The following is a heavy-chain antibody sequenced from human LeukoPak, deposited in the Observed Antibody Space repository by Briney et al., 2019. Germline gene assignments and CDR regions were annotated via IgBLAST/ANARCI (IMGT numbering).Heavy chain of an antibody. Sequence: GGSLRLSCAASGFTFSSYAMTWVRQAPGKGLEWVSAISGSGGSTYYADSVRGRFTISRDNSKNTLYLQMNSLRAEDTAVYYCAKSRGSGSYYPVGYFQHWGQGTLVTVSS. CDR3: AKSRGSGSYYPVGYFQH. J-gene: IGHJ1*01. CDR2: ISGSGGST. D-gene: IGHD3-10*01. V-gene: IGHV3-23*01. CDR1: GFTFSSYA.